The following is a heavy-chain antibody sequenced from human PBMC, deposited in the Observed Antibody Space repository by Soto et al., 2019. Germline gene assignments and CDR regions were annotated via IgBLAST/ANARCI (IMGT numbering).Heavy chain of an antibody. D-gene: IGHD6-6*01. CDR2: IYYSGST. Sequence: PSETLSLTCTVSGGSISSGGYYWSWIRQHPGKGLEWIGYIYYSGSTYYNPSLKSRVTISVDTSKNQFSLKLSSVTAADTAVYYCARILTGSSSLDYWGQGTLVTVSS. CDR3: ARILTGSSSLDY. CDR1: GGSISSGGYY. V-gene: IGHV4-31*03. J-gene: IGHJ4*02.